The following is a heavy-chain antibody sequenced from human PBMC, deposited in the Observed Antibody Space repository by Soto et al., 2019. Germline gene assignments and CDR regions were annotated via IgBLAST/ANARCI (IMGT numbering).Heavy chain of an antibody. CDR1: RDTFNKYA. CDR3: ARGETYLGV. CDR2: IIPIFSSR. Sequence: QVQLVQSGAEVKKPESSVKVSCKTSRDTFNKYAFNWVRQGPGQGLEYMGWIIPIFSSRNYAEKFQDRVTITADDSTSTAYREPRSLRFEDTAVYYCARGETYLGVWGHGTTVPVSS. J-gene: IGHJ6*02. D-gene: IGHD3-16*01. V-gene: IGHV1-69*01.